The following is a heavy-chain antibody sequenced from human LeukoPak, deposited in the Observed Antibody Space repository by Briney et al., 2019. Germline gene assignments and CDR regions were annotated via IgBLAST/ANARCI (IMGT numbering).Heavy chain of an antibody. CDR2: ISSSSSTI. D-gene: IGHD3-10*01. Sequence: PGGSLRLSCAASGFTFSSYSMNWVRQAPGKGLEWVSYISSSSSTIYYADSVKGRFTIPRDNAKNSLYLQMNSLRAEDTAVYYCARVLPRGYYYYYGMDVWGQGTTVTVSS. V-gene: IGHV3-48*04. J-gene: IGHJ6*02. CDR1: GFTFSSYS. CDR3: ARVLPRGYYYYYGMDV.